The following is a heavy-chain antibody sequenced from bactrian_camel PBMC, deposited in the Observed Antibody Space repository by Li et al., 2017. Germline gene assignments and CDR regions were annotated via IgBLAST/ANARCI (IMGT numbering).Heavy chain of an antibody. Sequence: HVQLVESGGGLVQPGGSLTLSCAGSGLTLSNYYMTWVRQAPGKGLEWVSSIYTGDSDTFYADSLKGRFTSSRDNAKNTVSLQMNSLSSEDTAVYYCVRVAVDGNEGYMDHWGEGTQVTVS. J-gene: IGHJ4*01. V-gene: IGHV3-2*01. CDR3: VRVAVDGNEGYMDH. D-gene: IGHD5*01. CDR1: GLTLSNYY. CDR2: IYTGDSDT.